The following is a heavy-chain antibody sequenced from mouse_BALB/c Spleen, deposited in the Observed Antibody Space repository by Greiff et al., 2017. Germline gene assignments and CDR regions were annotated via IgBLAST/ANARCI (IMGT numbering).Heavy chain of an antibody. CDR1: GYTFTSYW. J-gene: IGHJ1*01. Sequence: QVQLQQPGAELVKPGASVKLSCKASGYTFTSYWMHWVKQRPGQGLEWIGEINPSNGRTNYNEKFKSKATLTVDKSSSTAYMQLSSLTSEDSAVYYCARWGHWYFDVWGAGTTVTVSS. CDR2: INPSNGRT. V-gene: IGHV1S81*02. CDR3: ARWGHWYFDV.